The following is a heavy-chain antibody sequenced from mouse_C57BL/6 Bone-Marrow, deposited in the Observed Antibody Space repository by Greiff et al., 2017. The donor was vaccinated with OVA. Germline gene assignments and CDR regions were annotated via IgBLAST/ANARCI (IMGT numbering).Heavy chain of an antibody. V-gene: IGHV5-15*04. CDR1: GFTFSDYG. D-gene: IGHD1-1*01. J-gene: IGHJ3*01. Sequence: DVMLVESGGGLVQPGGSLKLSCAASGFTFSDYGMAWVRQAPRKGPEWVAFISNLAYSIYYADTVTGRFTISRENAKNTLYLDMSSLRSEDTAMYYCARRDYYGSSYGFAYWGQGTLVTVSA. CDR2: ISNLAYSI. CDR3: ARRDYYGSSYGFAY.